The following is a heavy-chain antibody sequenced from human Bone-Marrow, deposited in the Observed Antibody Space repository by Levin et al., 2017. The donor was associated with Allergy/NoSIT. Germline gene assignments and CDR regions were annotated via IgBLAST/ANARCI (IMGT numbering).Heavy chain of an antibody. CDR3: AKGANLVHPYFFEY. Sequence: AGGSLRLSCAASGFTFNSYAMSWVRQAPGKGLEWVSSISGSGDNTYYADSVKGRFTISRDNSKNTLYLQMNNLRAEDTAVYYCAKGANLVHPYFFEYWGQGTLVTVSS. CDR1: GFTFNSYA. CDR2: ISGSGDNT. J-gene: IGHJ4*02. V-gene: IGHV3-23*01.